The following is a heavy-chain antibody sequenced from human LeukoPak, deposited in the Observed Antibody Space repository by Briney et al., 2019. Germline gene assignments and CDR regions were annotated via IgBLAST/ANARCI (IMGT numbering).Heavy chain of an antibody. CDR2: IKQDGSEQ. D-gene: IGHD4-17*01. CDR3: ARLRSPGYFDY. Sequence: PGGSLRLSCAASGFTFNSYWMTWVRQAPGRGLEWLANIKQDGSEQYYVDSVKGRFTISRDNAKNSLYLQMNSLRAEDTAVYYCARLRSPGYFDYWGQGTLVTVSS. J-gene: IGHJ4*02. CDR1: GFTFNSYW. V-gene: IGHV3-7*02.